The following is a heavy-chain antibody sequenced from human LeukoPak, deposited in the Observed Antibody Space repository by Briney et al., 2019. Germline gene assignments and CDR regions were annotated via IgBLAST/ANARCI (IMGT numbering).Heavy chain of an antibody. D-gene: IGHD3-10*01. CDR2: INPNSGGT. V-gene: IGHV1-2*02. CDR1: GYTFTGYY. J-gene: IGHJ6*03. Sequence: REASVKVSCKASGYTFTGYYMHWVGQAPGQGLEWMGWINPNSGGTNYAQKFQGRVTMTRDTSISTAYMELSRLRSDDTAVYYCARGGMVRGVIHNYYMDVWGKGTTVTISS. CDR3: ARGGMVRGVIHNYYMDV.